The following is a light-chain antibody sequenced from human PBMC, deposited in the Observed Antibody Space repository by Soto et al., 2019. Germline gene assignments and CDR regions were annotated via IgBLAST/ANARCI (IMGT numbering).Light chain of an antibody. J-gene: IGKJ1*01. CDR1: QTVLYGHNKRNY. CDR2: WAS. Sequence: DIVMTQSTDSLAVSLGERATISCKSSQTVLYGHNKRNYLAWYQQKSGQPPTLLLYWASTRGSGVPDRFTGSGSGTDFTLTITSLQAEDVAVYYCQQYFANPRTFGQGTKV. V-gene: IGKV4-1*01. CDR3: QQYFANPRT.